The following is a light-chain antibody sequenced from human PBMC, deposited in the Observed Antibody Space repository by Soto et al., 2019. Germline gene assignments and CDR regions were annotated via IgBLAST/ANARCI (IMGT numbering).Light chain of an antibody. CDR3: QQDYNLLT. CDR2: GTS. CDR1: QTVSSSS. V-gene: IGKV3D-7*01. Sequence: PGERGTLSCRASQTVSSSSLTWCQQKPGQAPRLLIYGTSTRATGIPARFSGSGSGTDFTLTISSLQPEDFAVYYCQQDYNLLTFGGGTKVEIK. J-gene: IGKJ4*01.